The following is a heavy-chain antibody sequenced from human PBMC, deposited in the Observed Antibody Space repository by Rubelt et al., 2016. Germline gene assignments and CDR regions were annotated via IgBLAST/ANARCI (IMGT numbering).Heavy chain of an antibody. J-gene: IGHJ3*02. CDR2: IYYSGST. Sequence: QLQLQESGPGLVKPSETLSLTCTVSGGSISSSSYYWGWIRQPPGKGLEWIGSIYYSGSTYYNPSLKGRVTMSVDTSKNQFYLKLSSVTAADTAVYYCASEVYGDYGTHAFDIWGQGTMVTVSA. CDR1: GGSISSSSYY. CDR3: ASEVYGDYGTHAFDI. D-gene: IGHD4-17*01. V-gene: IGHV4-39*07.